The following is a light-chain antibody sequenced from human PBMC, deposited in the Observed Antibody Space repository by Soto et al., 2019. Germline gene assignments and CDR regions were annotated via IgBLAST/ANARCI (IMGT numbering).Light chain of an antibody. CDR3: SSYSSSTTPYYV. V-gene: IGLV2-8*01. J-gene: IGLJ1*01. CDR1: GSDVGAYDY. CDR2: EVT. Sequence: QSVLTQPPSASGSPGQSVTISCTGTGSDVGAYDYVSWYQQHPGKAPKLMIYEVTKRPSGVPDRFSGSKSDNTASLTVSGLQAEDEAVYYCSSYSSSTTPYYVFGTGTKLTVL.